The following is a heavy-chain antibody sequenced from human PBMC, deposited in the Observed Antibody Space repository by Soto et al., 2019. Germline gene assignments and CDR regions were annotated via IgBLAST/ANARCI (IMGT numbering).Heavy chain of an antibody. V-gene: IGHV1-69*01. CDR1: GGIFSSYA. Sequence: VQLVQSGAEVKKPGSSVKVSCKASGGIFSSYAISWLRQAPGQGLEWMGAVIPILGQAYYAQNFQDRVTITADESTRTAYMELISLRSDDTAVYFCARIGAVGAPPGADFWGQGALVTVSS. CDR3: ARIGAVGAPPGADF. J-gene: IGHJ4*02. CDR2: VIPILGQA. D-gene: IGHD1-26*01.